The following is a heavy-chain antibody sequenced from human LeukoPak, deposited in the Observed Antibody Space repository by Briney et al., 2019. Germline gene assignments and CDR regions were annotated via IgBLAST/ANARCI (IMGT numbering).Heavy chain of an antibody. Sequence: PGGSLRLSCAASGFTFSSYGMHWVRQAPGKGLEWVAFIRYDGSNKYYADSVKGRFTISRDNSKNTLYLQMNSLRAEDTAVYYCAKDRNYYDSSGYSGILYYYYMDVWGKGTTVTVSS. J-gene: IGHJ6*03. V-gene: IGHV3-30*02. CDR2: IRYDGSNK. D-gene: IGHD3-22*01. CDR3: AKDRNYYDSSGYSGILYYYYMDV. CDR1: GFTFSSYG.